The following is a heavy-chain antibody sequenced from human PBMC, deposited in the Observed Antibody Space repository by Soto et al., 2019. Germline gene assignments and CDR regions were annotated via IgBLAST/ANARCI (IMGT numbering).Heavy chain of an antibody. CDR1: GFTFRSYG. J-gene: IGHJ4*02. D-gene: IGHD2-21*02. CDR3: AKDQDMTFDY. CDR2: ISYDGSNK. Sequence: GGALRVSCSASGFTFRSYGMHWVRQAPGKGLEWVAVISYDGSNKYYADSVKGRFTISRDNSKNTLYLQMNSLRAEDTAVYYCAKDQDMTFDYWGQGTLVTVSS. V-gene: IGHV3-30*18.